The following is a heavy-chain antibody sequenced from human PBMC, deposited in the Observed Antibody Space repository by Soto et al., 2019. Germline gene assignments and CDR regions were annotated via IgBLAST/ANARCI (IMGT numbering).Heavy chain of an antibody. Sequence: VASVKVSCKASGYTFTSYAMHWVRQAPGQRLEWMGWINAGNGNTKYSQKFQGRVTITRDTSASTAYMELSSLRSEDTAVYYCASGRLSDYIWGSYRSFDYWGQGTLVTAPQ. CDR3: ASGRLSDYIWGSYRSFDY. CDR2: INAGNGNT. V-gene: IGHV1-3*01. CDR1: GYTFTSYA. D-gene: IGHD3-16*02. J-gene: IGHJ4*02.